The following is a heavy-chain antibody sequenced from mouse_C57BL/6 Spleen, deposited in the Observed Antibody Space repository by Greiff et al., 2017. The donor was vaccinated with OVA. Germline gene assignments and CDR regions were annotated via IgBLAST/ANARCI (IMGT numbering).Heavy chain of an antibody. V-gene: IGHV1-72*01. CDR3: ARDRDYGNSPDY. CDR2: IDSNSGGT. D-gene: IGHD1-1*01. CDR1: GYTFTSYW. Sequence: QVQLQQPGAELVKPGASVKLSCKASGYTFTSYWMHWVKQRPGRGLEWIGRIDSNSGGTKYNEKFKSKATLTVDKPSSTAYMQLSSLTSEDSAVYYCARDRDYGNSPDYWGQGTTLTVSS. J-gene: IGHJ2*01.